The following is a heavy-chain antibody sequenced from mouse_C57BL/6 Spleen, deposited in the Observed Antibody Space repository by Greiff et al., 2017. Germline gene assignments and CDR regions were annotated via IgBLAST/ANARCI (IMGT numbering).Heavy chain of an antibody. D-gene: IGHD2-4*01. Sequence: QVQLQQPGAELVMPGASVKLSCKASGYTFTSYWMHWVKQRPGQGLEWIGEIDPSDSYTNYNQKFKGKSTLTVDKSSSTAYMQLSSLTSEDSAVYYCARSYYDYDGYAMDYWGQGTSVTVSS. V-gene: IGHV1-69*01. CDR2: IDPSDSYT. CDR1: GYTFTSYW. J-gene: IGHJ4*01. CDR3: ARSYYDYDGYAMDY.